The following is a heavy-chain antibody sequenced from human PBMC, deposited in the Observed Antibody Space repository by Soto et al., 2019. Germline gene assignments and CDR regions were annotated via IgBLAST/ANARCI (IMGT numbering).Heavy chain of an antibody. CDR3: AIVGRQSYYDGFPVY. V-gene: IGHV1-18*04. CDR1: GYTFTTYS. Sequence: ASVKVSCKASGYTFTTYSISWVRQAPGQGLEWMGWISAYNGNTNYAQKLQGRLTMTTDTSTSTAYMELRSLRSDDTAAYYCAIVGRQSYYDGFPVYWGQGTLVTVSS. D-gene: IGHD3-22*01. J-gene: IGHJ4*02. CDR2: ISAYNGNT.